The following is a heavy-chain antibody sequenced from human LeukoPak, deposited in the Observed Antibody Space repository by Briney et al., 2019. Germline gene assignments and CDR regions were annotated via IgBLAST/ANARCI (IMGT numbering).Heavy chain of an antibody. Sequence: GGSLRLSCAASGFTFSNYAMSWVRQAPGKGLEWVSAISGGGGPTYYADSVKGRFTISRDNSKNTLYLQMNSLRAEDAAVYFCAKGGGLLWFGEFDYWGQGTLVTVSS. D-gene: IGHD3-10*01. J-gene: IGHJ4*02. CDR3: AKGGGLLWFGEFDY. V-gene: IGHV3-23*01. CDR2: ISGGGGPT. CDR1: GFTFSNYA.